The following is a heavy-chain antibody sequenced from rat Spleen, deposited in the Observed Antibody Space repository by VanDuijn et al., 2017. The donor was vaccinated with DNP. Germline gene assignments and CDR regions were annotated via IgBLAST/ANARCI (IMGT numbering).Heavy chain of an antibody. CDR1: GYTFTSYY. V-gene: IGHV1-43*01. Sequence: QVQLQQSGAELAKPGSSVKISCKASGYTFTSYYIGWIKQTTGQGLEYIGYINMGSGGTNYNEKFKGKATLTVDKSSSTAFMQLSSLTPDDSAVYYCARWNNNYWSFVFWGPGTMVTVSS. CDR3: ARWNNNYWSFVF. CDR2: INMGSGGT. D-gene: IGHD1-10*01. J-gene: IGHJ1*01.